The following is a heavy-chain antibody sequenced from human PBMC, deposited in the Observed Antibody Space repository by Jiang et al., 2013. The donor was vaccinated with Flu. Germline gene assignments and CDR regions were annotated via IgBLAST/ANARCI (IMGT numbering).Heavy chain of an antibody. Sequence: VKVSCKASGYTFTSYYMHWVRQTPGQGLEWMGIINPSGGSTSYAQKFQGRVTMTRDTSTSTVYMELSSLRSEDTAVYYCARWYYDFWSGTPPRNNWFDPWGQGTLVTVSS. CDR1: GYTFTSYY. CDR3: ARWYYDFWSGTPPRNNWFDP. D-gene: IGHD3-3*01. J-gene: IGHJ5*02. V-gene: IGHV1-46*01. CDR2: INPSGGST.